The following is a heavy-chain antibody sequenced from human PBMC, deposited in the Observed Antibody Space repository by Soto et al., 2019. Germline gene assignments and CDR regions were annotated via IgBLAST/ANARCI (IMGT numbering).Heavy chain of an antibody. Sequence: PGGSLRLSCAASGFTFSSYAMHWVRQAPGKGLEWVAVISYDGSSKYYADSVKGRFTISRDNSKNTLYLQMNSLRAEDTAVYYCARDYSGSYVHYGMDVWGQGTTVTVSS. D-gene: IGHD1-26*01. CDR1: GFTFSSYA. V-gene: IGHV3-30-3*01. CDR2: ISYDGSSK. J-gene: IGHJ6*02. CDR3: ARDYSGSYVHYGMDV.